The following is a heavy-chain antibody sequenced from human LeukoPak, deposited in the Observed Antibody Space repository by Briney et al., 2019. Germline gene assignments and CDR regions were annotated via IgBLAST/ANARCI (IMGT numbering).Heavy chain of an antibody. CDR3: AREDTTVTTGNWFDP. CDR1: GFTFSSYG. J-gene: IGHJ5*02. D-gene: IGHD4-17*01. CDR2: IYSGGST. V-gene: IGHV3-66*01. Sequence: GGSLRLSCAASGFTFSSYGMSWVRQAPGKGLEWVSVIYSGGSTYYADSVKGRFTISRDNSKNTLYLQMNSLRAEDTAVYYCAREDTTVTTGNWFDPWGQGTLVTVSS.